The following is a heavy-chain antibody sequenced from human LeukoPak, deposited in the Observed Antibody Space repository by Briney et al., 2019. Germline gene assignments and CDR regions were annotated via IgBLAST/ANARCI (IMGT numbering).Heavy chain of an antibody. CDR2: IYYSGST. CDR3: ARVGYSSSGNYYNDRGAFDY. V-gene: IGHV4-59*01. Sequence: PSETLSLTCTVSGGSLSSYYWSWLRQPPGKGLEWIGYIYYSGSTDYNPSLKSRVTISVDTSKNQFSLKLSSVTAADTAVYYCARVGYSSSGNYYNDRGAFDYWGQGTLVTVSS. D-gene: IGHD3-10*01. CDR1: GGSLSSYY. J-gene: IGHJ4*02.